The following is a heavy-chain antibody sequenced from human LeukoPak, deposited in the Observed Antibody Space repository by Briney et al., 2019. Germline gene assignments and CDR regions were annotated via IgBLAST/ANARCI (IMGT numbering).Heavy chain of an antibody. J-gene: IGHJ5*01. D-gene: IGHD2-15*01. CDR1: RFTFSSYE. Sequence: GGSLRLSCAASRFTFSSYEMNWVRQAPGKGLEWVSYISNSGSTIYYADSVKGRFTISRDNAKNSLFLQMNSLRAEDTAVYYCARGALDAATPFDSWGQGTLVTVSS. CDR2: ISNSGSTI. V-gene: IGHV3-48*03. CDR3: ARGALDAATPFDS.